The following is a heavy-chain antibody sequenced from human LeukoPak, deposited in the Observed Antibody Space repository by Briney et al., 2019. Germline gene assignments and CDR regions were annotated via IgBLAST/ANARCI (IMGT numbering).Heavy chain of an antibody. CDR3: ARGPPFRGSQGWFDP. Sequence: ASVKVSCKASGYTFTSYDINWVRQVTGQGFEWMGWLNPNSGKSDFAQKFQGRVTMTRDTSISTAYMELGSLISEDTAVYYCARGPPFRGSQGWFDPWGQGTLVIVSS. V-gene: IGHV1-8*01. CDR2: LNPNSGKS. J-gene: IGHJ5*02. D-gene: IGHD1-26*01. CDR1: GYTFTSYD.